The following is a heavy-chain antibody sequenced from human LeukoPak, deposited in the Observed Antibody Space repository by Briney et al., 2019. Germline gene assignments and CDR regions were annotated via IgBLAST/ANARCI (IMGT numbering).Heavy chain of an antibody. CDR3: ARDSPTYYYDSSGCDY. V-gene: IGHV3-11*01. D-gene: IGHD3-22*01. Sequence: PGGSLRLSCAASEFTFSDYYMSWIRQAPGKGLEWVSYISSSGSTIYYADSVKGRFTISRDNAKNSLYLQMNSLRAEDTAVYYCARDSPTYYYDSSGCDYWGQGTLVTVSS. J-gene: IGHJ4*02. CDR1: EFTFSDYY. CDR2: ISSSGSTI.